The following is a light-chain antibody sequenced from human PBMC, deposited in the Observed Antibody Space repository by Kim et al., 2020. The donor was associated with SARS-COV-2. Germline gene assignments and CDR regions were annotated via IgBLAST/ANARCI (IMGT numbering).Light chain of an antibody. CDR3: QQFAISPWT. CDR1: QSFSSNY. Sequence: EVVLTQSPATLSLSPGERATLSCRASQSFSSNYLAWYQQRPGQAPRLLIYGASNRATGIPDRFSGSGSGTDFTLTISRLDAEDFVVYFCQQFAISPWTFGRGTKVDIK. CDR2: GAS. J-gene: IGKJ1*01. V-gene: IGKV3-20*01.